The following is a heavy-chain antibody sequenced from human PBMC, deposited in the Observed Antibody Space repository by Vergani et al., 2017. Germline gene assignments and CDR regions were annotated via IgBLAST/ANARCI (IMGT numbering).Heavy chain of an antibody. CDR3: ARDAGSSWYFLDY. V-gene: IGHV3-53*01. Sequence: VQLVESGGGVVQPGRSLRLSCAASGFTVSSNYMSWVRQAPGKGLEWVSVIYSGGSTYYADSVKGRFTISRDNSKNTLYLQMNSLRAEDTAVYYCARDAGSSWYFLDYWGQGTLVTVSS. CDR1: GFTVSSNY. CDR2: IYSGGST. D-gene: IGHD6-13*01. J-gene: IGHJ4*02.